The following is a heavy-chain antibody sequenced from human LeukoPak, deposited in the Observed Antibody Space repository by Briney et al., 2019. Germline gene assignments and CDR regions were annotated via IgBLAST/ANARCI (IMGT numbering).Heavy chain of an antibody. J-gene: IGHJ4*02. CDR3: ARHEGGWLHFFDY. CDR2: IYYSGST. V-gene: IGHV4-59*08. D-gene: IGHD5-24*01. CDR1: GGSISSYY. Sequence: SETLSLTCTVSGGSISSYYWSWIRQPPGKGLEWIGYIYYSGSTNYNPSLKSRVTISVDTSKNQFSLKLNSVTAADTAVYYCARHEGGWLHFFDYWGQGTLVTVSS.